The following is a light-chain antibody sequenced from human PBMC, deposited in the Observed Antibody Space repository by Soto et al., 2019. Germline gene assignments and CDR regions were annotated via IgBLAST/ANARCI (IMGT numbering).Light chain of an antibody. J-gene: IGLJ1*01. CDR3: SSYTSSSTYV. CDR2: EVR. V-gene: IGLV2-14*01. Sequence: QSALTQPPSVSESAGQSITISCTGTSSDVGGYNFVSWYQHHPGKAPKLMIYEVRNRPSGVSNRFSGSKSGNTASLTISGLQAEDEADYYCSSYTSSSTYVFGTGTKVTVL. CDR1: SSDVGGYNF.